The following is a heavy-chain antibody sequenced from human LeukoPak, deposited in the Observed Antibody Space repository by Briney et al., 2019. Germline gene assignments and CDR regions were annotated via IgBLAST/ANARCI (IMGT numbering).Heavy chain of an antibody. CDR3: ATLTHYDSRSFAFDI. CDR2: ISSSSTTI. V-gene: IGHV3-48*04. CDR1: GFTFSNYS. J-gene: IGHJ3*02. Sequence: GGSLRLSCAASGFTFSNYSINWVRQAPGKGLEWISFISSSSTTIYYADSVKGRFTVSRDNAKNTLYLQMNSLGVEDTALYYCATLTHYDSRSFAFDIWGQGTMVTVSS. D-gene: IGHD3-22*01.